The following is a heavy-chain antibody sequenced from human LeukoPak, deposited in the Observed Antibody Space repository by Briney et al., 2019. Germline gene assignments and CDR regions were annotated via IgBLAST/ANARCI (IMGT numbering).Heavy chain of an antibody. Sequence: GGSLRLSCAASGFTFSDYYMNWIRQAPGKGLEYVSFISRSSSYTNYADSVKGRFTISRDNAKNSLYLQMNSLRVEDTAVYYCARYLIASGNTHGNDYWGQGTLVTVSS. CDR1: GFTFSDYY. J-gene: IGHJ4*02. V-gene: IGHV3-11*03. CDR2: ISRSSSYT. CDR3: ARYLIASGNTHGNDY. D-gene: IGHD1-7*01.